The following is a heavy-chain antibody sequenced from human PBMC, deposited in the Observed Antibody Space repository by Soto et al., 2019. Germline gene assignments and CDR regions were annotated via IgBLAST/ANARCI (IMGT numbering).Heavy chain of an antibody. Sequence: GSLRLSCAASGFIFENFGMSWVRQAPGKGLEWISSISGSGFKKYYADSVKGRFAISRDNSKSTVYLELNNLSAEDTAVYHCAKNQGVELVPLATVDWFDPWGQGSVVTVSS. CDR1: GFIFENFG. CDR2: ISGSGFKK. V-gene: IGHV3-23*01. D-gene: IGHD1-26*01. J-gene: IGHJ5*02. CDR3: AKNQGVELVPLATVDWFDP.